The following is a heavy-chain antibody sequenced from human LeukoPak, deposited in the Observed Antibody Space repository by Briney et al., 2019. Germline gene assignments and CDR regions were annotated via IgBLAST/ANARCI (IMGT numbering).Heavy chain of an antibody. CDR1: GYTFTSYG. CDR2: IIPIFGTA. V-gene: IGHV1-69*05. J-gene: IGHJ6*02. Sequence: ASVKVSCKASGYTFTSYGISWVRQAPGQGLEWMGGIIPIFGTANYAQKFQERVTITRDMSTSTAYMELSSLRSEDTAVYYCAVLWLGDTGMDVWGQGTTVTVSS. CDR3: AVLWLGDTGMDV. D-gene: IGHD3-10*01.